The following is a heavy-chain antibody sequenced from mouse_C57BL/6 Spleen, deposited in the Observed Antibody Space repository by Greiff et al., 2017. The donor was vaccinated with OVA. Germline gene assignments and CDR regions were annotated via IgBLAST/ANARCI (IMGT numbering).Heavy chain of an antibody. J-gene: IGHJ4*01. D-gene: IGHD4-1*01. V-gene: IGHV1-53*01. CDR1: GYTFTSYW. CDR2: INPSNGGT. Sequence: QVQLKQPGTELVKPGASVKLSCKASGYTFTSYWMHWVKQRPGQGLEWIGNINPSNGGTNYNEKFKSKATLTVDKSSSTAYMQLSSLTSEDSAVYYCARSPWDVGAMDYWGQGTSVTVSS. CDR3: ARSPWDVGAMDY.